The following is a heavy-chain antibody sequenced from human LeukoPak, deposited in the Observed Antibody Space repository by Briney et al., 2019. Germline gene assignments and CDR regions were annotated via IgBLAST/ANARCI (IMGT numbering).Heavy chain of an antibody. Sequence: ASVKVSCKASGCTFSSYAISWVRQAPGQGLEWMGGIIPIFGTANYAQKFQGRVTITADESTSTAYMELSSLRSEDTAVYYCASVSWFGELLSNWFDPWGQGTLVTVSS. CDR2: IIPIFGTA. J-gene: IGHJ5*02. CDR1: GCTFSSYA. V-gene: IGHV1-69*01. CDR3: ASVSWFGELLSNWFDP. D-gene: IGHD3-10*01.